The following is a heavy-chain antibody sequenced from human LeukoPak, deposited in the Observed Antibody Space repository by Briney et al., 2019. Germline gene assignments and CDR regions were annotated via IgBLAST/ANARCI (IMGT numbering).Heavy chain of an antibody. J-gene: IGHJ4*02. Sequence: GGSLILSCRASGFIFADFAMSWVRQAPGKGPEWVSALNNGATHTYYADSVKGRFTISRDNSKNTVYLQMDSLRVEDSAIYYCAKESPYASPRNYYFDYWGQGSLVTVSS. V-gene: IGHV3-23*01. CDR1: GFIFADFA. CDR3: AKESPYASPRNYYFDY. CDR2: LNNGATHT.